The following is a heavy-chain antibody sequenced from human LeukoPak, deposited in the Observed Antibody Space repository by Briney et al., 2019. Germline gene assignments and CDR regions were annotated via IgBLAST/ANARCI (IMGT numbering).Heavy chain of an antibody. D-gene: IGHD6-19*01. CDR1: GFTFSSYG. Sequence: PGGSLRLSCAASGFTFSSYGMHWVRQAPGKGLEWVAFIRYDGSRQYFADSVKGRFTMSRDNTKNSLYLQMNSLRADDTALYYCAKGKSPGWYDHHFDHWGQGTPVTVSS. CDR3: AKGKSPGWYDHHFDH. J-gene: IGHJ4*02. V-gene: IGHV3-30*02. CDR2: IRYDGSRQ.